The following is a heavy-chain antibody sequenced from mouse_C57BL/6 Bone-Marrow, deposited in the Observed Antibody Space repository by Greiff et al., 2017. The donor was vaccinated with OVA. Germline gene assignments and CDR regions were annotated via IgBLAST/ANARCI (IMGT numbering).Heavy chain of an antibody. Sequence: EVMLVESGGGLVQPGGSMKLSCVASGFTFSNYWMNWVRQSPEKGLEWVAQIRLKSDNYATHYAESVKGRFTISRDDSKSSVYLQMNNLRAEDTGIYYCTNIYYYGSRGAYWGQGTLVTVSA. CDR1: GFTFSNYW. J-gene: IGHJ3*01. D-gene: IGHD1-1*01. CDR3: TNIYYYGSRGAY. CDR2: IRLKSDNYAT. V-gene: IGHV6-3*01.